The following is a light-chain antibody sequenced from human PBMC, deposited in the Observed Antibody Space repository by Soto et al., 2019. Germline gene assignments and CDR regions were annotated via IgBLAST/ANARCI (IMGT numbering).Light chain of an antibody. CDR2: KVS. J-gene: IGKJ2*01. CDR3: MQGTHWPPT. V-gene: IGKV2-30*01. CDR1: QSLVYSDGNTY. Sequence: DVVMTQSPLSLPVTLGQPASISCRSSQSLVYSDGNTYLNWFQQRPGQSPRRLIYKVSNRDSGVPDRFGGSGSGTDFTLKISRVEAEDVGVYYCMQGTHWPPTCGRGTKLEIK.